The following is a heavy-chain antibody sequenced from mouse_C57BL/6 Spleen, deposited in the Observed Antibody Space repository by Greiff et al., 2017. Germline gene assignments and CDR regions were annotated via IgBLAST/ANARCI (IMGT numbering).Heavy chain of an antibody. CDR3: EREDYGSIYFDY. J-gene: IGHJ2*01. V-gene: IGHV1-55*01. D-gene: IGHD1-1*01. CDR2: IYPASGST. CDR1: GYTFTSYW. Sequence: QVQLQQPGAELVKPGASVKMSCKASGYTFTSYWITWVKQRPGQGLEWIGDIYPASGSTNYNEKFKSKATLTVDTSSSTAYMQLSSLTSEDSAVYCCEREDYGSIYFDYWGQGTTLTVAS.